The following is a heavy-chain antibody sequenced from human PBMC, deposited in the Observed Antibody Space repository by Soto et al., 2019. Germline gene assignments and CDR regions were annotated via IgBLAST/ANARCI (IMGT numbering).Heavy chain of an antibody. J-gene: IGHJ6*02. CDR3: AKDQVAARRYYYYGMDV. Sequence: EVQLLESGGGLVKPGGSLRLSCAASGFTFNNYAISWVRQAPGKGLEWVSSISGSGGTIYYADPVKGRFTISRDNSKNTLYLQMNSLRAEDTAIYFCAKDQVAARRYYYYGMDVWGQGTTVTVSS. D-gene: IGHD6-6*01. CDR2: ISGSGGTI. V-gene: IGHV3-23*01. CDR1: GFTFNNYA.